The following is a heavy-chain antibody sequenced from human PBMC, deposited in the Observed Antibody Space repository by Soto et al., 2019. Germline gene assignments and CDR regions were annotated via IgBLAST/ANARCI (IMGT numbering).Heavy chain of an antibody. J-gene: IGHJ6*02. CDR2: ISSNGGST. V-gene: IGHV3-64D*06. Sequence: GGSLRLSCSASGFTFSSYAMHWVRQAPGKGLEYVSAISSNGGSTYYADSVKGRFTISRDSSKNTLYLQMSSLRAEDTAVYYCVKVSTPHYYYYGMDFWGQGTTVTVSS. CDR3: VKVSTPHYYYYGMDF. CDR1: GFTFSSYA.